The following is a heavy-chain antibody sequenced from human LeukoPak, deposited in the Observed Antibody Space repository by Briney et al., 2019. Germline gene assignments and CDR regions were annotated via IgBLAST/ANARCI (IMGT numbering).Heavy chain of an antibody. D-gene: IGHD5-12*01. J-gene: IGHJ6*03. CDR2: INWSGGSN. V-gene: IGHV3-20*04. CDR1: GFTFDDYG. Sequence: GGSLRLSCAASGFTFDDYGMSWVRQAPGKGLEWVSGINWSGGSNDYADSVKGRFTISRDNTKNSLYLQMKSLRAEDTALYYCARGLDYYFYMDVWGKGTTVTVSS. CDR3: ARGLDYYFYMDV.